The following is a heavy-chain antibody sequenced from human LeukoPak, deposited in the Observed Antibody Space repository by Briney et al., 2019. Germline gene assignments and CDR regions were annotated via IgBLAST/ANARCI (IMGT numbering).Heavy chain of an antibody. Sequence: ASVKVSCKASGGTFSSYAISWVRQAPGQGLEWMGGIIPIFGTANYAQKFQGRVTITADESTSTAYMELSSLRSEDTAVYYCARDNWSGYHPQYYFDYWGQGTLVTVSS. CDR2: IIPIFGTA. CDR3: ARDNWSGYHPQYYFDY. J-gene: IGHJ4*02. D-gene: IGHD3-3*01. V-gene: IGHV1-69*13. CDR1: GGTFSSYA.